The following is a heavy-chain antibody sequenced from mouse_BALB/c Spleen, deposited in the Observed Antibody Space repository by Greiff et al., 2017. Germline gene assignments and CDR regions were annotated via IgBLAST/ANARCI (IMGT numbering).Heavy chain of an antibody. V-gene: IGHV3-6*02. CDR1: GYSITSGYY. CDR2: ISYDGSN. D-gene: IGHD3-3*01. J-gene: IGHJ4*01. CDR3: ARLGLGSYYYAMDY. Sequence: VQLKQSGPGLVKPSQSLSLTCSVTGYSITSGYYWNWIRQFPGNKLEWMGYISYDGSNNYNPSLKNRISITRDTSKNQFFLKLNSVTTEDTATYYCARLGLGSYYYAMDYWGQGTSVTVSS.